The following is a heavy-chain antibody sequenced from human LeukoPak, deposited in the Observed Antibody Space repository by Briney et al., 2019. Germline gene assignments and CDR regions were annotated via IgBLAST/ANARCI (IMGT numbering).Heavy chain of an antibody. CDR2: MNPNSGNT. V-gene: IGHV1-8*01. J-gene: IGHJ6*03. CDR1: GYTFTSYD. D-gene: IGHD4-23*01. CDR3: ARDGGNWRYYYMDV. Sequence: GASVKVSCKASGYTFTSYDINWVRQATGQGLEWMGWMNPNSGNTGYAQKFQGRVTMTRNTSISTAYMELSSLRSEDTAVYYCARDGGNWRYYYMDVWGKGTTVTVSS.